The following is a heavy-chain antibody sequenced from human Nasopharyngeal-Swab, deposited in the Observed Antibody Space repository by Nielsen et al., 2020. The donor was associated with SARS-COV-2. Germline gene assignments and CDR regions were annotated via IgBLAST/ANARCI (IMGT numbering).Heavy chain of an antibody. V-gene: IGHV1-46*01. Sequence: ASVKVSCKASGYVFTYYYVHWARQAPGQGPEWTGIINPGGGNATYSQSFQGRITMTSDTSTNTVFMELFSLRSEDTAVYYCARESPPFEDCTDTSCHSGPWDSWGQGTLVTVSS. D-gene: IGHD2-8*02. J-gene: IGHJ4*02. CDR3: ARESPPFEDCTDTSCHSGPWDS. CDR1: GYVFTYYY. CDR2: INPGGGNA.